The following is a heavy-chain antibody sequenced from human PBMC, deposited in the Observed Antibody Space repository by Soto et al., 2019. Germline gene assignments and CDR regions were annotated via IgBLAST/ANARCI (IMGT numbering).Heavy chain of an antibody. CDR1: GFPFISFA. Sequence: QVQLVESGGGVVQPGRSLGPPCEAPGFPFISFALHWSRQAPGKGLEWVAVISSDESNKYYADSVKGRFTISRDNSKNTLYLQRNSLRAEDTAVYYCAKGVDYWGQGTLVTVSS. V-gene: IGHV3-30*18. D-gene: IGHD6-13*01. CDR2: ISSDESNK. CDR3: AKGVDY. J-gene: IGHJ4*02.